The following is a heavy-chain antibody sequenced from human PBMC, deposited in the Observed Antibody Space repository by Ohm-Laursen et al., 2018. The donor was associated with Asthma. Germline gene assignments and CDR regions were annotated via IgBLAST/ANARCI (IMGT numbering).Heavy chain of an antibody. CDR3: ARAPNVLRFLEWFSPNEDYGMDV. CDR2: IYYSGST. J-gene: IGHJ6*02. CDR1: GGSISSFY. V-gene: IGHV4-59*07. D-gene: IGHD3-3*01. Sequence: SDTLSLTCAVSGGSISSFYWSWIRQPPGKGLEWIGYIYYSGSTNYNPSLKSRVTISVDTSKNQFSLKLSSVTAADTAVYYCARAPNVLRFLEWFSPNEDYGMDVWGQGTTVTVSS.